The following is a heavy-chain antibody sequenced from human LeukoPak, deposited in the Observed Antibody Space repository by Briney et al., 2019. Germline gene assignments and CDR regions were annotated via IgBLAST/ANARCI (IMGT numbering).Heavy chain of an antibody. V-gene: IGHV4-61*02. CDR1: GGSISSGSYY. CDR2: IYTSGST. J-gene: IGHJ3*02. D-gene: IGHD3-10*01. CDR3: ARGITMVRGVIDAFDI. Sequence: PSQTLSLTCTVSGGSISSGSYYWSWVRQPAGKGLEWIGRIYTSGSTNYNPSLKSRVTISVDTSKNQFSLKLSSVTDADTAVYYCARGITMVRGVIDAFDIWGQGTMVTVSS.